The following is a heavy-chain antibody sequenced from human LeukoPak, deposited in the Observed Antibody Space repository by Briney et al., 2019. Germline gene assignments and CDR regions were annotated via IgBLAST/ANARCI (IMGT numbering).Heavy chain of an antibody. CDR3: ASNPIYGDLPGVDY. V-gene: IGHV3-23*01. D-gene: IGHD4-17*01. Sequence: SGGSLRLSCAASGFTFSSYAMSWVRQAPGKGLEWVSAISGSGGSTYYADSVKGRFTISRDNSKNTLYLQMNSLRAEDTAVYYCASNPIYGDLPGVDYWGQGTLVTVSS. CDR2: ISGSGGST. J-gene: IGHJ4*02. CDR1: GFTFSSYA.